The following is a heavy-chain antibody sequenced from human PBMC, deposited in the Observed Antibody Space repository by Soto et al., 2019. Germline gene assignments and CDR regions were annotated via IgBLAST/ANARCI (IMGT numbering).Heavy chain of an antibody. D-gene: IGHD6-19*01. Sequence: GGSLRLSCAASGFTFSSYSMNWVRQAPGKGLEWVSSISSSSSYIYYADSVKGRFTISRDNAKNSLYLQMNSLIAEDTAVYYCARDPEGGNGWYRDGMDVWGQGTTVTVSS. CDR1: GFTFSSYS. CDR2: ISSSSSYI. J-gene: IGHJ6*02. V-gene: IGHV3-21*01. CDR3: ARDPEGGNGWYRDGMDV.